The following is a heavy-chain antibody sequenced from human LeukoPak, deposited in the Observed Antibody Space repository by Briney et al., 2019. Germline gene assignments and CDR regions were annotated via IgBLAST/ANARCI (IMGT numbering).Heavy chain of an antibody. CDR2: ISAYNGNT. V-gene: IGHV1-18*01. D-gene: IGHD4-17*01. Sequence: ASVKVSCKASGYTFTSYGISWVRQAPGQGLEWMGWISAYNGNTNYAQKLQGRVTMTTDTSTSTAYMELRSLRSDDTAVYYCARGFDYGDYVGHIGYWGQGTLVTVSS. J-gene: IGHJ4*02. CDR3: ARGFDYGDYVGHIGY. CDR1: GYTFTSYG.